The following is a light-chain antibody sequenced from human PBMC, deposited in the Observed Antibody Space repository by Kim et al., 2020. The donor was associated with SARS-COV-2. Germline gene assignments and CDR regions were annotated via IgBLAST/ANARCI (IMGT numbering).Light chain of an antibody. Sequence: SPAERATLSCRASQSVSSNLAWYNQKPGQPPRLLIYGASTRATGSTARFSGSGSGTEVTLTISSRQSEDLALYYCQQYNNWPLTFGGGTKVDIK. J-gene: IGKJ4*02. CDR2: GAS. CDR3: QQYNNWPLT. V-gene: IGKV3-15*01. CDR1: QSVSSN.